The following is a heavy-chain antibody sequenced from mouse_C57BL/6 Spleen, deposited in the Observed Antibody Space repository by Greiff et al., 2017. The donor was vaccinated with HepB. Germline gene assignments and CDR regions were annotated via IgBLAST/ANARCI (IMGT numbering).Heavy chain of an antibody. CDR3: ARPEGYAMDY. CDR2: ISSGSSTI. Sequence: EVNVVESGGGLVKPGGSLKLSCAASGFTFSDYGMHWVRQAPEKGLEWVAYISSGSSTIYYADTVKGRFTISRDNAKNTLFLQMTSLRSEDTAMYYCARPEGYAMDYWGQGTSVTVSS. CDR1: GFTFSDYG. V-gene: IGHV5-17*01. J-gene: IGHJ4*01.